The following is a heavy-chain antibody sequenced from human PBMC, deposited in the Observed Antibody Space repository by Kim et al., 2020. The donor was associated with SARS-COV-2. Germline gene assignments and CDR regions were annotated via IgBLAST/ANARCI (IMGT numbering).Heavy chain of an antibody. D-gene: IGHD2-2*01. Sequence: GGSLRLSCAASGFTVSSNYMSWVRQAPGKGLEWVSVIYSGGSTYYADSVKGRFTISRDNSKNTLYLQMNSLRAEDTAVYYCARHCSSTSCYFSAFDYWGQGTLVTVSS. J-gene: IGHJ4*02. V-gene: IGHV3-53*01. CDR1: GFTVSSNY. CDR3: ARHCSSTSCYFSAFDY. CDR2: IYSGGST.